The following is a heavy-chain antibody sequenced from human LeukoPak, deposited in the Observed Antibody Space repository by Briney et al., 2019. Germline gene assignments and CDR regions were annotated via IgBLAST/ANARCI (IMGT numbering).Heavy chain of an antibody. CDR2: IIPILGIA. CDR3: ARDPDGRA. Sequence: RASVKVSCKASGGTFISYAISWVRQAPGQGLEWMGRIIPILGIANYAQKFQGRVTITADKSTSTAYMELSSLRSEDTAVYYCARDPDGRAWGQGTLVTVSS. CDR1: GGTFISYA. V-gene: IGHV1-69*04. J-gene: IGHJ5*02. D-gene: IGHD1-26*01.